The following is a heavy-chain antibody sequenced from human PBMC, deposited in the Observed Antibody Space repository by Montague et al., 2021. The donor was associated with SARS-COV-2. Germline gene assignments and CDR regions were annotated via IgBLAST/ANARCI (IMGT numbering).Heavy chain of an antibody. V-gene: IGHV4-4*02. CDR1: GGSISSGTW. D-gene: IGHD1-26*01. Sequence: SETLSLTCTVSGGSISSGTWWTWVRQPPGKGLEWIGEISHSGGTNYNPSLKSRVTISVDKSKNQFSLNLNSVTAADTAVYYCARLSSDIGGYFWFDPWGQGTLVPVSS. J-gene: IGHJ5*02. CDR3: ARLSSDIGGYFWFDP. CDR2: ISHSGGT.